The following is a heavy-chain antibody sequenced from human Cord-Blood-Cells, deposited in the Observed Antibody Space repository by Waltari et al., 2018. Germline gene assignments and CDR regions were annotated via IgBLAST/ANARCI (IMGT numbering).Heavy chain of an antibody. Sequence: EVQLLESGGGLVQPGGSLRLSCAASGFTFSSYAMSWVRQALGKGLEWVSAISGSGGSTYYADSVKGRFTISRDNSKNTLYLQMNSLRAEDTAVYYCAKVPDYGDYEKGAFDIWGQGTMVTVSS. CDR2: ISGSGGST. V-gene: IGHV3-23*01. J-gene: IGHJ3*02. CDR3: AKVPDYGDYEKGAFDI. D-gene: IGHD4-17*01. CDR1: GFTFSSYA.